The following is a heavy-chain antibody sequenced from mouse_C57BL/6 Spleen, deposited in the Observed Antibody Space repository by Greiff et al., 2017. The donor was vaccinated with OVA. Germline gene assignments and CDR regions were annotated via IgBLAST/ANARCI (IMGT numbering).Heavy chain of an antibody. J-gene: IGHJ1*03. CDR1: GFSFTSYG. D-gene: IGHD2-1*01. V-gene: IGHV2-2*01. CDR3: ASPYGNYWYFDV. CDR2: IWSGGST. Sequence: QVQLQQSGPGLVQPSQSLSITCTVSGFSFTSYGVHWVRQSPGKGLEWLGVIWSGGSTDYNAAFISRLSISKDNSKSQVFFKMNSLQADDTAIYYCASPYGNYWYFDVWGTGTTVTVSS.